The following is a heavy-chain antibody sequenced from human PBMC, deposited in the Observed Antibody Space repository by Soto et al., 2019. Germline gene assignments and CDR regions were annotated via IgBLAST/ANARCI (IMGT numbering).Heavy chain of an antibody. CDR3: ARGYCSSTSCPLFIDY. CDR1: GYTFTGYY. Sequence: ASVKVSCKASGYTFTGYYMHWVRQAPGQGLEWMGWINPNSSGTNYAQKFQGRVTMTRDTSISTAYMELSRLRSDDTAVYYCARGYCSSTSCPLFIDYWGQGTLVTVSS. J-gene: IGHJ4*02. V-gene: IGHV1-2*02. D-gene: IGHD2-2*01. CDR2: INPNSSGT.